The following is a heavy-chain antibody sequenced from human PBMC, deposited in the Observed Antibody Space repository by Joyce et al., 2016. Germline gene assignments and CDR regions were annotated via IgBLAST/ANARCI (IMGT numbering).Heavy chain of an antibody. CDR3: VRRVWGHLQWKSSYYFDY. CDR1: GGSISSSRYY. J-gene: IGHJ4*02. CDR2: IYYGGST. D-gene: IGHD3-16*01. Sequence: QLQLQESAPGLVKSSETLSLTRTVSGGSISSSRYYWGWVRQPPGQGLEGIGSIYYGGSTNDNPSLKSRVTISVDTSKHQFSLKLSSVTAADTAVYYCVRRVWGHLQWKSSYYFDYWGQGSLVTVSS. V-gene: IGHV4-39*01.